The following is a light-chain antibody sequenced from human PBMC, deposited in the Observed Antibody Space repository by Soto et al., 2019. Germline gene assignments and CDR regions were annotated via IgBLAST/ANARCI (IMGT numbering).Light chain of an antibody. CDR1: QDISNR. CDR2: SAS. J-gene: IGKJ1*01. V-gene: IGKV1-17*03. CDR3: QQHASYPRD. Sequence: DIHMTQSPSALSAAVGDRVTITCQASQDISNRLGWFQQGPGKAPKRLIYSASGLETGVPSRFSGTGSGTEFTLTISSLQPEDFATYYCQQHASYPRDFGQGTKVDIK.